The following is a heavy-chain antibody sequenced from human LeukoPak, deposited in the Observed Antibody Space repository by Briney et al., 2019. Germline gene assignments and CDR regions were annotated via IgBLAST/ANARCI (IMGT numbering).Heavy chain of an antibody. CDR3: ARVKDGLEYHSFDY. CDR2: INPNSGGT. V-gene: IGHV1-2*02. CDR1: GYTFTGYY. D-gene: IGHD1-1*01. Sequence: ASVKVSCKASGYTFTGYYIHWVRQAPGQGLEWMGWINPNSGGTDYAQKFQGRVSMTRDTSISTAYMEVSSLRSDDTAVLFCARVKDGLEYHSFDYWGQGTLVTVSS. J-gene: IGHJ4*02.